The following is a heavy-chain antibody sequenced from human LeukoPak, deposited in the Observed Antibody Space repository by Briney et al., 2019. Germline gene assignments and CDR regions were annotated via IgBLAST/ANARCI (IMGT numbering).Heavy chain of an antibody. CDR1: GFTFGSYS. CDR2: ISSRGTYK. D-gene: IGHD2-2*01. V-gene: IGHV3-21*01. CDR3: ARDSFYCSSTSCYTEYFQH. Sequence: GGSLRLSCAASGFTFGSYSMNWVRQAPGKGLEWVSSISSRGTYKYYADSVKGRFTISRDNAKNTLYLQMNSLRAEDTAVYYCARDSFYCSSTSCYTEYFQHWGQGTLVTVSS. J-gene: IGHJ1*01.